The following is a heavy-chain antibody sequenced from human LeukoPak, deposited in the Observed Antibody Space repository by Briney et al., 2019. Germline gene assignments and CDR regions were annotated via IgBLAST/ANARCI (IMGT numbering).Heavy chain of an antibody. CDR1: GFTFSSYT. CDR2: ISGSGGNT. Sequence: PGGSLRLSCAASGFTFSSYTMSWVRQAPGKGLEWVSAISGSGGNTYYADSVKGRFTISRDNSKNTLFLQMNSLRAEDTAVYCCAKAGMGYYDSGSYYDWGQGTLVTVSS. CDR3: AKAGMGYYDSGSYYD. D-gene: IGHD3-22*01. J-gene: IGHJ4*02. V-gene: IGHV3-23*01.